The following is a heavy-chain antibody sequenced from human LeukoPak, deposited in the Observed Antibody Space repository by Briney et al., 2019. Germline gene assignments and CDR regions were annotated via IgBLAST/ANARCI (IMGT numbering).Heavy chain of an antibody. V-gene: IGHV3-53*01. CDR1: GFTVSSNY. D-gene: IGHD1-26*01. CDR3: ARDPGGSYYFDY. CDR2: IYVGGTT. Sequence: GGSLRLSCAASGFTVSSNYMSWVRQAPGKGLEWVSVIYVGGTTYYADSVKGRFTISRDISKNTLFLQMNSLRVEDAAVYYCARDPGGSYYFDYRGQGTLVTVSS. J-gene: IGHJ4*02.